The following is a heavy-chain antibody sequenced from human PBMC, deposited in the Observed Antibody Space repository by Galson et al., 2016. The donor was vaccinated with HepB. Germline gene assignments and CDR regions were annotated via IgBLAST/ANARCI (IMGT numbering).Heavy chain of an antibody. Sequence: SVKVSCKASGYSFSSYAFHWVRQAPGQRLEWLGWINAGEGNTEYSQKFQGSVPFTSDPSATTVYMELSRLRQEDTAVYFCATVISDFSTGSSSKSAFETWGQGTRLTVSS. CDR3: ATVISDFSTGSSSKSAFET. D-gene: IGHD3/OR15-3a*01. CDR1: GYSFSSYA. V-gene: IGHV1-3*01. CDR2: INAGEGNT. J-gene: IGHJ3*02.